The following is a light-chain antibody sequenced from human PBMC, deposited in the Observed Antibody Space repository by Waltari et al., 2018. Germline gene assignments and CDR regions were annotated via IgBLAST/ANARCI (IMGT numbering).Light chain of an antibody. J-gene: IGKJ1*01. CDR3: QHYVRLPVT. CDR1: QSVSRV. CDR2: GAS. V-gene: IGKV3-20*01. Sequence: EIVLTQSPGTLSLSPGERVTLSCRASQSVSRVLAWYQQKPGQAPRLLIYGASNRATGIPDRFSGSGYGTDFSLTISRLDPEDFAVYYCQHYVRLPVTFGQGTKVEIK.